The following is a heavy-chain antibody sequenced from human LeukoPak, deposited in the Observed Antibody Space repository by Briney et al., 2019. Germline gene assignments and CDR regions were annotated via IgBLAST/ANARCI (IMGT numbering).Heavy chain of an antibody. Sequence: ASVKVSCKASGYTFTNYDINWVRQAPGQGLEWMGWMNPNSGNTGYAQKFQGRVTMTRNTSISTAYMELSSLRSDDTAVYYCARGRIMFVGYYDSSVSLDYWGQGTLVTVSS. J-gene: IGHJ4*02. V-gene: IGHV1-8*01. CDR3: ARGRIMFVGYYDSSVSLDY. CDR2: MNPNSGNT. CDR1: GYTFTNYD. D-gene: IGHD3-22*01.